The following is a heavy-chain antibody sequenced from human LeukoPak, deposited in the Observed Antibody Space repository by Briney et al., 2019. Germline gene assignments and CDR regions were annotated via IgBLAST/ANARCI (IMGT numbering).Heavy chain of an antibody. J-gene: IGHJ6*03. D-gene: IGHD6-13*01. CDR1: GYTFTSYD. Sequence: GASVKVSCKASGYTFTSYDINWVRQATGQGLEWMGWMNPNSGNTGYAQKFQGRVTITRNTSISTAYMELSSLRSEDTAVYYCATEYSSSWYEYYYYYYMDVWGKGTTVTVSS. CDR2: MNPNSGNT. CDR3: ATEYSSSWYEYYYYYYMDV. V-gene: IGHV1-8*03.